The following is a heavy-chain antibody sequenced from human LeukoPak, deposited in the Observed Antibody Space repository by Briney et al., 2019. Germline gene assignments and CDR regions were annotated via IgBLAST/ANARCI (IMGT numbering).Heavy chain of an antibody. CDR1: GFTFNSYW. D-gene: IGHD1-26*01. V-gene: IGHV3-7*01. CDR3: ARRRYSGSSQHFDY. CDR2: IKEDGSEK. Sequence: GGSLRLSCAASGFTFNSYWMNWVRQAPGKGLEWVANIKEDGSEKYYVDSLKGRFTISRDNAKKLLYLQMNSLRVEDTAVYYCARRRYSGSSQHFDYWGQGTLVTVSS. J-gene: IGHJ4*02.